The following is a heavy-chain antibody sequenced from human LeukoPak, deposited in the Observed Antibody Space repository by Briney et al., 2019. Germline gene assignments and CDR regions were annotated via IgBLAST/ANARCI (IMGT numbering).Heavy chain of an antibody. CDR3: ARPAVTTLDYFDY. V-gene: IGHV1-46*01. CDR2: INPSGGST. CDR1: GYTFTGYY. J-gene: IGHJ4*02. Sequence: ASVKVSCKASGYTFTGYYMHWVRQAPGQGLEWMGVINPSGGSTSYAQKFQGRATMTRDMSTSTVYMELSSLRSEDTAVYYCARPAVTTLDYFDYWGQGTLVTVSS. D-gene: IGHD4-17*01.